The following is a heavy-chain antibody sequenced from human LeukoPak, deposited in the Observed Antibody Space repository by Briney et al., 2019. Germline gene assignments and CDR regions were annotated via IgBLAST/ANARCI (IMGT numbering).Heavy chain of an antibody. V-gene: IGHV4-31*03. CDR1: GGSISSGGYY. J-gene: IGHJ5*02. CDR2: IYSSGST. Sequence: SETLSLTCTVAGGSISSGGYYWSWIRQHSGKGLEWIGNIYSSGSTNYNPSLMSRVTISQDRSKSEISLKLSSVTAADTGVYYCARTYGSGIYNWFDPWGQGTLVTVSS. CDR3: ARTYGSGIYNWFDP. D-gene: IGHD3-10*01.